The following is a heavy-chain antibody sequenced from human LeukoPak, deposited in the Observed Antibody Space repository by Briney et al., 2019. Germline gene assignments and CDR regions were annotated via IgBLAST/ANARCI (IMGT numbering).Heavy chain of an antibody. CDR2: IFARGST. CDR1: GDSISSTNFF. Sequence: PSQTLSLTCTVSGDSISSTNFFWGWVRQPAGKGLEWIGRIFARGSTDYSPSLKSRVTISLDTSKNQFSLKLTSVTAADTAVYYCVGDSGYSSSSVYWGQGTLVTVSS. V-gene: IGHV4-61*02. J-gene: IGHJ4*02. D-gene: IGHD6-6*01. CDR3: VGDSGYSSSSVY.